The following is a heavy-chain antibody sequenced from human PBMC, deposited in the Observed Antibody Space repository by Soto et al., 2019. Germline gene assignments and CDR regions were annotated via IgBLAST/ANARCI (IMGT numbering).Heavy chain of an antibody. D-gene: IGHD2-2*01. V-gene: IGHV2-5*01. Sequence: QITLKESGPTLVKPTQTLTLTCTFSGFSLSTSGVGVGWIRQPPGKALEWLALLYWNDDKRYSPSLTSRLTITHDTSKNQVLLTMTTMHPLDTDTYYCAHPPNCRSTSGYAPSFNWFDPWGQVTLVTFSS. J-gene: IGHJ5*02. CDR3: AHPPNCRSTSGYAPSFNWFDP. CDR1: GFSLSTSGVG. CDR2: LYWNDDK.